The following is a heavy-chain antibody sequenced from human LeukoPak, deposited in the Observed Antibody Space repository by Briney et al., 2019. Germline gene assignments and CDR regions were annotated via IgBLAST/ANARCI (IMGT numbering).Heavy chain of an antibody. D-gene: IGHD2-15*01. V-gene: IGHV3-74*01. CDR1: GFSLGSYW. CDR3: ASDVRYCSGGSCYFLDY. J-gene: IGHJ4*02. CDR2: INSDGSST. Sequence: GGSLRLSCAASGFSLGSYWMHWVRQAPGKGLVWVSRINSDGSSTTYADSVKGRFTISRDNAKNTLYLQMNSLRAEDTAVYYRASDVRYCSGGSCYFLDYWGQGTLVTVSS.